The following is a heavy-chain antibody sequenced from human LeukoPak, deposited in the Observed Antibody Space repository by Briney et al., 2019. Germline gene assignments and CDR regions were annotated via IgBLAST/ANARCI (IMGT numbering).Heavy chain of an antibody. CDR1: GGSISSYY. Sequence: SETLSLTCTVSGGSISSYYWSWIRQPPGKGLEWIGYIYYSGSINYNPSLKSRVTISVDTSKNQFSLKLSSVTAADTAVYYCARDPRYDFWSGFLGYWGQGTLVTVSS. V-gene: IGHV4-59*01. D-gene: IGHD3-3*01. J-gene: IGHJ4*02. CDR2: IYYSGSI. CDR3: ARDPRYDFWSGFLGY.